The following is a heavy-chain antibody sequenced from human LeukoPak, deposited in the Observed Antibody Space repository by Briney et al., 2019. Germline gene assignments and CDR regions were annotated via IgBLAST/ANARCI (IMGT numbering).Heavy chain of an antibody. CDR3: ARGLGCSSTSCYMRDWFDP. CDR1: GGSFSGYY. V-gene: IGHV4-34*01. D-gene: IGHD2-2*02. J-gene: IGHJ5*02. Sequence: SETLSLTCAVYGGSFSGYYWSWIRQPPGKGLEWIGEINHSGSTNYNPSLKSRVTISVDTSKNQFSLKLSSVTAADTAVYYCARGLGCSSTSCYMRDWFDPWGQGTLVTVSS. CDR2: INHSGST.